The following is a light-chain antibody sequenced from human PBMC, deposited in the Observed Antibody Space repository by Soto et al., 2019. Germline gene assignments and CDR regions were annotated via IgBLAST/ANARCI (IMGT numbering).Light chain of an antibody. CDR3: SSHTSGSTRV. CDR1: SDDVGGYDY. Sequence: QAASVSGSPGQSIAISCTGTSDDVGGYDYVSWYQQHPDKAPKLMIYEVTKRPSWVSNRFSGSKSGNTASLTISGLQPEDEADYYCSSHTSGSTRVFGSGTKLTVL. CDR2: EVT. J-gene: IGLJ1*01. V-gene: IGLV2-14*01.